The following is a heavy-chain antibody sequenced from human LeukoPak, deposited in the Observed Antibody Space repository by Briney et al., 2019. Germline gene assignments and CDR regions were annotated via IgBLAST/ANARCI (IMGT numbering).Heavy chain of an antibody. CDR2: IHSDGSST. CDR1: EFTFSYYW. D-gene: IGHD3-10*01. Sequence: GGSLRLSCAASEFTFSYYWMHWVRQAPGKGLVWVSRIHSDGSSTNYADSVKGRFTISRDNAKNSLYLQMNSLRVEDTAVYYCARDSGPQGGWGQGTLVTVSS. CDR3: ARDSGPQGG. V-gene: IGHV3-74*01. J-gene: IGHJ4*02.